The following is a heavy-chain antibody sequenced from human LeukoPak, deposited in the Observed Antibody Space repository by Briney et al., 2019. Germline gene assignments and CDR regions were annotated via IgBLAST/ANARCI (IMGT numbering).Heavy chain of an antibody. CDR3: VRDRSPGGYDS. Sequence: GGSLRLSCAASGFTFSDYYMDWVRQAPGKGLEWVGRISHKRDRLTTEYAASVKGRFTVSRDDSDKSLSLQMNSLKIEDTAVYYCVRDRSPGGYDSWGQGILVTVSS. CDR2: ISHKRDRLTT. D-gene: IGHD1-14*01. CDR1: GFTFSDYY. V-gene: IGHV3-72*01. J-gene: IGHJ4*02.